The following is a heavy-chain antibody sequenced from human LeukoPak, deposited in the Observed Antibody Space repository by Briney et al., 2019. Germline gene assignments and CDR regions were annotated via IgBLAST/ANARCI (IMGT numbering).Heavy chain of an antibody. CDR1: GYTFTSYY. Sequence: ASVKVSCKASGYTFTSYYMHWVRQAPGQGLEWMGIINPSGGSTSYAQKFQGRVTMTRDMSTSTVYMELSSLRSEDTAVYYCARYYYGSGSYGDYYYYHMDVWGKGTTVTVSS. V-gene: IGHV1-46*01. CDR3: ARYYYGSGSYGDYYYYHMDV. D-gene: IGHD3-10*01. CDR2: INPSGGST. J-gene: IGHJ6*03.